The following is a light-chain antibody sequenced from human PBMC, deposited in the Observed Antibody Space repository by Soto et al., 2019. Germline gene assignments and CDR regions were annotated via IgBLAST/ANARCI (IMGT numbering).Light chain of an antibody. Sequence: QAVVTQPPSASGTPGQRVTISCSGSNSNIGSNTVNWYQQLPGTAPKLLIYYDNLRPSGVPDRISGSKSGTSASLAISGLQAEDEADYYCSSYTSSSTRVFGTGTKLTVL. CDR1: NSNIGSNT. CDR3: SSYTSSSTRV. CDR2: YDN. V-gene: IGLV1-44*01. J-gene: IGLJ1*01.